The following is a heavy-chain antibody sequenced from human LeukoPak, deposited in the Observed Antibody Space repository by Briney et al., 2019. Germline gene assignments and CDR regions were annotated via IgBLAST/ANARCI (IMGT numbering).Heavy chain of an antibody. CDR2: INKDGSEK. J-gene: IGHJ4*02. Sequence: GGSLRLSCAASGFTFSSYCMSWVRQAPGKGLEWVANINKDGSEKYYVDSVKGRFTISRDNAKNSPYLQMNSLRAEDTAVYYCARCRTTVTAMPGYWGQGTLVTVSS. V-gene: IGHV3-7*03. D-gene: IGHD4-17*01. CDR1: GFTFSSYC. CDR3: ARCRTTVTAMPGY.